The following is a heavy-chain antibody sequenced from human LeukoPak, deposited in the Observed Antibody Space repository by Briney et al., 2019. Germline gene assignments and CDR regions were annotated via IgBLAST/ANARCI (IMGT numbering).Heavy chain of an antibody. CDR1: GFTFGAYA. V-gene: IGHV3-49*04. CDR2: IRSKACGGAT. Sequence: GGPLRLSCTASGFTFGAYAMSWVRPAPGKGLEWEGIIRSKACGGATEYAAAVTGRFTISRDDSKSIVYLQMSSLKTEDTAVYYCTGVSGASFDYWGQGTLVTVSS. CDR3: TGVSGASFDY. J-gene: IGHJ4*02.